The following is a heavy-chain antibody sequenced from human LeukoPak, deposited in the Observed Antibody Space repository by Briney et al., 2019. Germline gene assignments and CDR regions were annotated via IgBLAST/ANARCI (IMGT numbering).Heavy chain of an antibody. CDR1: GFTFSSYA. V-gene: IGHV3-30-3*01. J-gene: IGHJ6*02. Sequence: GGSLRLSCAASGFTFSSYAMHWVRQAPGKGLEWVAVISYDGSNKYYADSVKGRFTISRDNSKNTLYLQMNSLRAEDTAVHYCAGGSGSYHYYGMDVWGQGTTVTVSS. D-gene: IGHD1-26*01. CDR3: AGGSGSYHYYGMDV. CDR2: ISYDGSNK.